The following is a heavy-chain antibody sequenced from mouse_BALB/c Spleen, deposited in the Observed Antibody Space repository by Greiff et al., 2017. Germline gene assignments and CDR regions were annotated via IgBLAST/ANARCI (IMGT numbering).Heavy chain of an antibody. Sequence: EVKLVESGGGLVKPGGSLKLSCAASGFAFSSYDMSWVRQTPEKRLEWVAYISSGGGSTYYPDTVKGRFTISRDNAKNTLYLQMSSLKSEDTAMYYCARRARSTYAMDYWGQGTSVTVSS. CDR2: ISSGGGST. D-gene: IGHD2-1*01. CDR3: ARRARSTYAMDY. CDR1: GFAFSSYD. J-gene: IGHJ4*01. V-gene: IGHV5-12-1*01.